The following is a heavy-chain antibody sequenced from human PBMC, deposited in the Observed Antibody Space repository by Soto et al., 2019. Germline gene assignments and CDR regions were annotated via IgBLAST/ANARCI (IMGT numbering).Heavy chain of an antibody. CDR2: IYYSGST. V-gene: IGHV4-39*01. D-gene: IGHD3-3*01. J-gene: IGHJ6*02. CDR1: GGSIRSSSYY. Sequence: SETLSLTCTVSGGSIRSSSYYWGWIRQPPGKGLEWIGSIYYSGSTYYNPSLKSRVTISVDTSKNQFSLKLSSVTAADTAVYYGARRDYDVWSGYYTGPYYYGMDVWGQGTTVTVSS. CDR3: ARRDYDVWSGYYTGPYYYGMDV.